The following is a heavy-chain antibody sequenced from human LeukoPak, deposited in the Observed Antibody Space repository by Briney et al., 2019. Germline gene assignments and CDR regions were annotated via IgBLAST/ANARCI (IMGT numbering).Heavy chain of an antibody. Sequence: ASVKVSCKASGYTFTSYGINWVRQATGQGLEWMGWMNPNSGNTGYAQKFQGRVTMTRDTSTSTVYMELSSLRSEDTAVYYCAREYYYDSSGYNYWGQGTLVTVSS. J-gene: IGHJ4*02. CDR3: AREYYYDSSGYNY. CDR2: MNPNSGNT. D-gene: IGHD3-22*01. V-gene: IGHV1-8*01. CDR1: GYTFTSYG.